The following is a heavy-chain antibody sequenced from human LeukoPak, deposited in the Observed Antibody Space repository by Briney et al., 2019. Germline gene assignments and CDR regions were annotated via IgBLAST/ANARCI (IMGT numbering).Heavy chain of an antibody. CDR3: ARAKLRRLYFDY. J-gene: IGHJ4*02. Sequence: SETLSFTCTVSGGSISSYYWSWIRQPPGKGLEWIGYIYYSGSTNYNPSLKSRVTISVDTSKNQFSLKLSSVTAADTAVYYCARAKLRRLYFDYWGQGTLVTVSS. CDR2: IYYSGST. D-gene: IGHD6-25*01. CDR1: GGSISSYY. V-gene: IGHV4-59*12.